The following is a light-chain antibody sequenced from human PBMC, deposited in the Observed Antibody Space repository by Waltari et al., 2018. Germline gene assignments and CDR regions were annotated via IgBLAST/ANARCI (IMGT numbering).Light chain of an antibody. Sequence: DVVMTQSPLSLPVTLGQAASISCRSSESLVSSDGNTYFNWFHQRPGQPPRRLFYKVSNRDSGFPDRFSGSGSGTDFTLTISRVEAEDVGVYYCMQGIHRPWTFGQGTKVEIK. V-gene: IGKV2-30*01. CDR2: KVS. J-gene: IGKJ1*01. CDR3: MQGIHRPWT. CDR1: ESLVSSDGNTY.